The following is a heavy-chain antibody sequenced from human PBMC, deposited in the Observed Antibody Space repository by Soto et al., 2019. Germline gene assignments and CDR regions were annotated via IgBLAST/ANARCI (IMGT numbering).Heavy chain of an antibody. Sequence: EVQLVESGGGLVQPGGSLRLSCAGSGFTFSGSWMHWVRQAPGTGLVWVSRINNDGSITNYADSVKGRFTITRDNAKNTVYLRMNSLRAEDTAVYYCGQSRASNWFDTWGQGTLVTVSS. CDR3: GQSRASNWFDT. CDR2: INNDGSIT. CDR1: GFTFSGSW. J-gene: IGHJ5*02. V-gene: IGHV3-74*01. D-gene: IGHD6-13*01.